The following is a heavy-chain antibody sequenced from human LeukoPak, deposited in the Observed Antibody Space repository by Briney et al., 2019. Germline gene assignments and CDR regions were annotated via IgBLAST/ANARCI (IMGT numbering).Heavy chain of an antibody. CDR2: ISGSGGST. J-gene: IGHJ6*02. CDR3: AKYLVVVPAAIYYYYGMDV. Sequence: GRSLRLSCAASGFTFDDYAMHWVRQAPGKGLEWVSAISGSGGSTYYADSVKGRFTISRDNSKNTLYLQMNSLRAEDTAVYYCAKYLVVVPAAIYYYYGMDVWGQGTTVTVSS. V-gene: IGHV3-23*01. CDR1: GFTFDDYA. D-gene: IGHD2-2*01.